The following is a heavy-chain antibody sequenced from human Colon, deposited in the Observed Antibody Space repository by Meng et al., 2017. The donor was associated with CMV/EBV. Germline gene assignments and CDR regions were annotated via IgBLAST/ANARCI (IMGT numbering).Heavy chain of an antibody. J-gene: IGHJ4*02. CDR1: GGSVISGGYY. CDR2: IYYTGSS. Sequence: SGGSVISGGYYLSWIRQQPGKGLEWIGYIYYTGSSFYNPSLKSRVTISVDTSKNQFSLNLSSVTAADTAVYYCANAGRFGESLGDYWGQGILVTVSS. V-gene: IGHV4-31*02. CDR3: ANAGRFGESLGDY. D-gene: IGHD3-10*01.